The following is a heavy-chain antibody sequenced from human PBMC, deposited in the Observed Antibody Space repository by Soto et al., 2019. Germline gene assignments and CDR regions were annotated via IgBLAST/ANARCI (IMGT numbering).Heavy chain of an antibody. CDR3: TTRGIQLWLDDSYYGTDV. CDR1: GFTFSNAW. Sequence: PGGSLRLSCAASGFTFSNAWMNWVRQAPGKGLEWVGRIKSKTDGGTTDYAAPVKGRFTISRDDSKNTLYLQMNSLKTEDTAVYYCTTRGIQLWLDDSYYGTDVWGQGTTVTVSS. J-gene: IGHJ6*02. CDR2: IKSKTDGGTT. V-gene: IGHV3-15*07. D-gene: IGHD5-18*01.